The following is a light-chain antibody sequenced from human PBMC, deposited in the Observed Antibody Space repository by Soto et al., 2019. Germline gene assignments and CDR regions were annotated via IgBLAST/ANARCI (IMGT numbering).Light chain of an antibody. V-gene: IGKV3-20*01. CDR2: GAS. J-gene: IGKJ2*01. CDR3: QQYISSPPMYT. CDR1: QSVGSRY. Sequence: ETVLTQSPGTLSLSPGERATLSCRASQSVGSRYLAWYQQKPGQAPRLLIDGASSRATGIPDRFSGSVSGTEFTLTISRLEPEDFAVYYCQQYISSPPMYTFGQGTKLEIK.